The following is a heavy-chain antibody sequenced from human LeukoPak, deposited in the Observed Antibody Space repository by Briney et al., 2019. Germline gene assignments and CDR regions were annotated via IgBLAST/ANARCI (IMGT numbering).Heavy chain of an antibody. CDR3: ARVKYFFGSGTYRGAFDI. CDR1: GFTFSSFE. D-gene: IGHD3-10*01. J-gene: IGHJ3*02. Sequence: GGSLRLSCAASGFTFSSFEMNWVRQAPGKGLEWVSYISSTANTISYAEFVKGRFTISRDNAKNSLYLQMNSLRAEDTAVYYCARVKYFFGSGTYRGAFDIWGHGTMVTVSS. CDR2: ISSTANTI. V-gene: IGHV3-48*03.